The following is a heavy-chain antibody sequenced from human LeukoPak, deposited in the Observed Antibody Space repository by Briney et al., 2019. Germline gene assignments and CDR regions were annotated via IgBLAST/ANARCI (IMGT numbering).Heavy chain of an antibody. D-gene: IGHD3-22*01. V-gene: IGHV4-4*07. Sequence: PSETLSLTCSVSGDSIINYYWMWIRQPAGKGLEWIGRIYLSDNTNYNSPSLRSRVTMSPDTSMNRFSLKLSSVTAADTAVYYCARSPTYYYDSSGFPCFDYWGQGTLVTVSS. CDR2: IYLSDNT. CDR3: ARSPTYYYDSSGFPCFDY. CDR1: GDSIINYY. J-gene: IGHJ4*02.